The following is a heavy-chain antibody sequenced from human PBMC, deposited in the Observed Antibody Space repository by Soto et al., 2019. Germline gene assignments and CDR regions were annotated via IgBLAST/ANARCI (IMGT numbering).Heavy chain of an antibody. CDR2: ISPYTGNT. Sequence: QVQLVQSGDEVKKPGASVKVSCKASGYIFVNYGIAWVRQAPGQGLEWMGWISPYTGNTHSATKIQGRLTMTTDTATSTAYMDLGSLTSDDTAVYYCVMVDNFVTPTPQDVWGQGTTVTVSS. CDR1: GYIFVNYG. CDR3: VMVDNFVTPTPQDV. D-gene: IGHD3-16*02. J-gene: IGHJ6*02. V-gene: IGHV1-18*01.